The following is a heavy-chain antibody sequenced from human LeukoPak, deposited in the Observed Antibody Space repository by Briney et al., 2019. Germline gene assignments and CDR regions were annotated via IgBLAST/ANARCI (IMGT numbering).Heavy chain of an antibody. CDR2: IIPIFGTA. CDR1: GGTFSSYA. D-gene: IGHD2-21*02. CDR3: ARGTLIAYCGGDCYGSFDY. J-gene: IGHJ4*02. V-gene: IGHV1-69*13. Sequence: GASVKVSCKASGGTFSSYANSWVRQAPGQGLEWMGGIIPIFGTANYAQKFQGRVTITADESTSTAYMELSSLRSEDTAVYYCARGTLIAYCGGDCYGSFDYWGQGTLVTVSS.